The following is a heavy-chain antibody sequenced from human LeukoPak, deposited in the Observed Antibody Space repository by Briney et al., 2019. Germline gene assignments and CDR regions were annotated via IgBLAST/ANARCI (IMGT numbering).Heavy chain of an antibody. Sequence: GGSLRLSCAASGFTFSSYWMSWVRQAPGKGLEWVANIKQDGSEKYYVDSVKGRFTISRDNAKNSLYLQMNSLRAEDTAVYYCARVFLEYSSGPGAFDIWGQGTMVTVSS. J-gene: IGHJ3*02. CDR1: GFTFSSYW. CDR2: IKQDGSEK. V-gene: IGHV3-7*01. CDR3: ARVFLEYSSGPGAFDI. D-gene: IGHD6-19*01.